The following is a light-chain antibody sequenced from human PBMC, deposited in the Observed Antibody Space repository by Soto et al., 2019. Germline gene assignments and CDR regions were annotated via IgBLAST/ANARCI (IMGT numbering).Light chain of an antibody. Sequence: DIQMTQSPSTLSTCVGDRVNIACRASQSICTWLAWYQQKPGKAPKVLIYKSSSLERGVRPRFSGSGSGTEFTLTISSLQPDDFATYYCQQYNSYSPSFGQGTKVDIK. V-gene: IGKV1-5*03. J-gene: IGKJ1*01. CDR3: QQYNSYSPS. CDR1: QSICTW. CDR2: KSS.